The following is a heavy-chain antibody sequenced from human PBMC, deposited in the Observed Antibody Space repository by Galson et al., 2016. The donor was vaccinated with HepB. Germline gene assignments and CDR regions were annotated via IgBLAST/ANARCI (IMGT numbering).Heavy chain of an antibody. Sequence: SLRLSCAASGFDFSSYGMNWVRQAPGKGLEWVSSLSGTTNYVFYADSVKGRFTISRDNAKNSVYLQMNSLTAEDTAFYYCVRGVFESWGQGTLVTVSS. CDR2: LSGTTNYV. J-gene: IGHJ4*02. CDR1: GFDFSSYG. V-gene: IGHV3-21*01. CDR3: VRGVFES.